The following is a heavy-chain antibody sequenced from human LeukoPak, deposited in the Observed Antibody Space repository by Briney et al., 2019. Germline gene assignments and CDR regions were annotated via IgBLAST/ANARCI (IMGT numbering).Heavy chain of an antibody. CDR3: AREAIVGAYYYMDV. J-gene: IGHJ6*03. Sequence: GASAKVSCKASGGTSSSYAISWVRQAPGQGLEWMGGIIPIFGTANYAQKFQGRVTITADKSTSTAYMELSSLRSEDTAVYYCAREAIVGAYYYMDVWGKGTTVTVSS. CDR2: IIPIFGTA. D-gene: IGHD1-26*01. V-gene: IGHV1-69*06. CDR1: GGTSSSYA.